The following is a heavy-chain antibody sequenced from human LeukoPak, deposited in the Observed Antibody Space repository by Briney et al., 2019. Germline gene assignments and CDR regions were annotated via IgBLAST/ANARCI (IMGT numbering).Heavy chain of an antibody. J-gene: IGHJ4*03. V-gene: IGHV4-59*08. CDR3: ARHSWVNGYFDY. D-gene: IGHD4-17*01. CDR1: SGPFYSYY. Sequence: SETLSLTCTVSSGPFYSYYWSWIRQAPGKGLEWIGYHYDSGSTHYNPSLKSRVSISLDTSKNQFSLNLSSVTAADTAVYYCARHSWVNGYFDYWGQGTTVTVSS. CDR2: HYDSGST.